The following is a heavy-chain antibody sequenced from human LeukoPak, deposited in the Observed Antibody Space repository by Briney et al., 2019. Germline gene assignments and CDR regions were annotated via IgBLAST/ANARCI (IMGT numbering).Heavy chain of an antibody. CDR3: ARHIQSSGWSYFDF. Sequence: GESLKISCMGSGYGFSYYWIGWVRQMPGKGLEWMGIIWPSDSDTKYSPSFQGQVTISADKSISTAYLQWSSLRASDTAMYYCARHIQSSGWSYFDFWGQGTLVTVSS. D-gene: IGHD6-19*01. V-gene: IGHV5-51*01. J-gene: IGHJ4*02. CDR1: GYGFSYYW. CDR2: IWPSDSDT.